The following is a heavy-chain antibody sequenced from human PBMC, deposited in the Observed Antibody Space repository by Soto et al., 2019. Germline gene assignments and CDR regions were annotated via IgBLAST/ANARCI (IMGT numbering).Heavy chain of an antibody. CDR3: ARQCRGVTCHWFVP. CDR2: IYYRGNT. Sequence: SETLSLTCTVSGGSISPNYWSWIRQSPGKGLEWIGYIYYRGNTNYNPSLMSRVTISVDTSKNQFSLKLTSVTAADTAVYYCARQCRGVTCHWFVPWGQGTLVTVSS. V-gene: IGHV4-59*08. J-gene: IGHJ5*02. D-gene: IGHD2-15*01. CDR1: GGSISPNY.